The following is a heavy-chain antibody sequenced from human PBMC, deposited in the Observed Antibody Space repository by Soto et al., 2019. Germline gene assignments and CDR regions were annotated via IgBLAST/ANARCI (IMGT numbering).Heavy chain of an antibody. J-gene: IGHJ4*02. Sequence: KASGYGIASNYRHWVRQSNGQGLEWMGIINPSGGSTSYAQKFQGRVTMTRDTSTSTVYMELSSLRSEDTAVYYCARDPSGYDSFPIDYWGQGTLVTVSS. CDR1: GYGIASNY. CDR3: ARDPSGYDSFPIDY. CDR2: INPSGGST. D-gene: IGHD5-12*01. V-gene: IGHV1-46*01.